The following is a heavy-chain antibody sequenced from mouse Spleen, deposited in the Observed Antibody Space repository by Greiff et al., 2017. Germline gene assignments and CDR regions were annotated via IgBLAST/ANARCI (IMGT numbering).Heavy chain of an antibody. V-gene: IGHV1-55*01. J-gene: IGHJ3*01. CDR2: IYPGSGST. Sequence: QVHVKQPGAELVQPGASVKMSCQASGYTFPSYWITWVKQRPGQGLEWIGDIYPGSGSTNSNEKFKSKATLTVDKSSSTAYMQLSSLTSEDSAVYYWARWTARGGGAWFAYGGQGTLVTVSA. D-gene: IGHD3-2*01. CDR3: ARWTARGGGAWFAY. CDR1: GYTFPSYW.